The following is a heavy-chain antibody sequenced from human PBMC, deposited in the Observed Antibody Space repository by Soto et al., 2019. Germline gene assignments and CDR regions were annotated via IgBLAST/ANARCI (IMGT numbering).Heavy chain of an antibody. CDR1: GLTFSNYA. V-gene: IGHV3-23*01. Sequence: TGGSLRLSCATSGLTFSNYAMSWVRQAPGGGLEWVPSMSGSSSTAYYADSVRGRFTISRDRSKNTLYLQMSSLRAEDTALYYCAKNQERELPRVIDFWGQGTLVTVSS. D-gene: IGHD1-7*01. CDR2: MSGSSSTA. J-gene: IGHJ4*02. CDR3: AKNQERELPRVIDF.